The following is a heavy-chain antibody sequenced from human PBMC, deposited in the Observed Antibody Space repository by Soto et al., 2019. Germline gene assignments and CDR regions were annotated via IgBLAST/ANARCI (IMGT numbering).Heavy chain of an antibody. CDR3: ARRHLAVAVSPWFDP. J-gene: IGHJ5*02. CDR2: IDSSGEK. CDR1: GLSITDSEMG. V-gene: IGHV2-26*01. Sequence: QVPLKESGPVLVHPTETLTLRCTVSGLSITDSEMGVSWIRQPPGQPLEWLAHIDSSGEKSYRTFLKSRLAISKDTSKSQIVLTMTNMDPADTATYYCARRHLAVAVSPWFDPWGQGIPVTVSS. D-gene: IGHD6-19*01.